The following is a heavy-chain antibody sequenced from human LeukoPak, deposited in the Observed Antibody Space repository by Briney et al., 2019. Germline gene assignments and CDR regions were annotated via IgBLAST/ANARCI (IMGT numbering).Heavy chain of an antibody. D-gene: IGHD6-6*01. J-gene: IGHJ4*02. CDR1: GGTFSSYA. Sequence: SVKVSCKASGGTFSSYAISWVRQAPGQGLEWMGRIIPILGIANYAQKFLGRVTITADKSTSTAYMELSSLRSEDTAVYYCASVREYYFDYWGQGTLVTVSS. CDR3: ASVREYYFDY. CDR2: IIPILGIA. V-gene: IGHV1-69*04.